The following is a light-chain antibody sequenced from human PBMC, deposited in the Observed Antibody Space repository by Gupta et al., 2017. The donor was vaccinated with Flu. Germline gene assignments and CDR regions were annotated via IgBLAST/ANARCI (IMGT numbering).Light chain of an antibody. J-gene: IGKJ4*01. CDR2: DVS. CDR3: QQRTTRHPALT. Sequence: EIVLTQSPATLSLSPGDRATLSCRASQTVATYLAWYQQKPGQAPRLLIYDVSTRATGIRARFIGSGAGSDFTLTISSREPEDFGMYYCQQRTTRHPALTFGGGTKVEIK. CDR1: QTVATY. V-gene: IGKV3-11*01.